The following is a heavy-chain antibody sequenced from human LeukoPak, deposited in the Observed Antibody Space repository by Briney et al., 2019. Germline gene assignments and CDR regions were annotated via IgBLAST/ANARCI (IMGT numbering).Heavy chain of an antibody. V-gene: IGHV4-34*01. Sequence: SETLSLTCAVYGGSFSGYYWSWIRQPPGKGLEWLGEINHSGSTNYNPSLKSRVTISVDKSKNQFSLKMSSVTAADTAAYYCARSRDTTNYYGMDVWGQGTTVTVS. CDR2: INHSGST. CDR1: GGSFSGYY. D-gene: IGHD1-26*01. J-gene: IGHJ6*02. CDR3: ARSRDTTNYYGMDV.